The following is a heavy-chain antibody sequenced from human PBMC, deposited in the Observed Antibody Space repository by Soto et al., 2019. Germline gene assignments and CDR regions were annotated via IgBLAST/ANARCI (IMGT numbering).Heavy chain of an antibody. D-gene: IGHD2-2*01. CDR1: GYTFTSYA. CDR2: SNAGNGNT. Sequence: ASVKVSCKASGYTFTSYAMHWVRQAPGQRLEWMGWSNAGNGNTKYSQEFQGRVTITRDTSTSTAYMELSSLRSEDTAVYYCARDSTGCSRTTCHSTTYYYYYGMDVWGQGTTVTVSS. V-gene: IGHV1-3*02. J-gene: IGHJ6*02. CDR3: ARDSTGCSRTTCHSTTYYYYYGMDV.